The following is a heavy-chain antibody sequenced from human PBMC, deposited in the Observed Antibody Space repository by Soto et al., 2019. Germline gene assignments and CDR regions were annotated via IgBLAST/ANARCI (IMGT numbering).Heavy chain of an antibody. CDR2: IKEDGREE. D-gene: IGHD3-10*01. Sequence: EMQLVESGGGLVQPGGSLRLSCVASGFRLSNHFMNWVRQAPGKGLEWVATIKEDGREEYYVESVEGRFTISRDNAKNSLYLEVSNVRDGDTAVYYCARPRFRGMDVWGQGTTVTVSS. J-gene: IGHJ6*02. V-gene: IGHV3-7*03. CDR3: ARPRFRGMDV. CDR1: GFRLSNHF.